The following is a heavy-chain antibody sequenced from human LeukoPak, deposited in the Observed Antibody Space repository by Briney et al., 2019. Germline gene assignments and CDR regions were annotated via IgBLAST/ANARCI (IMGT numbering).Heavy chain of an antibody. J-gene: IGHJ4*02. CDR2: IYYSGST. CDR3: ARDSVVPAAMASSSLTDY. CDR1: GGSISSSSYY. V-gene: IGHV4-39*07. Sequence: SETLSLTCTVSGGSISSSSYYWGWIRQPPGKGLEWIGSIYYSGSTYYNPSLKSRVTISVDTSKNQFSLKLSSVTAADTAVYYCARDSVVPAAMASSSLTDYWGQGTLVTVSS. D-gene: IGHD2-2*01.